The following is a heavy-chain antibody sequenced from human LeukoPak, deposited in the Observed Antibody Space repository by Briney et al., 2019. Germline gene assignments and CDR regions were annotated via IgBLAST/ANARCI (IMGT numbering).Heavy chain of an antibody. J-gene: IGHJ6*02. V-gene: IGHV3-33*01. CDR1: GFTFSNYG. D-gene: IGHD5-18*01. Sequence: GRSLRLSCAASGFTFSNYGMHWARQAPGKGLEWVAVLWYDGSNKYYADSVKGRFTISRDNSKNTLYLQMNSLRADDTAVYYCARDYSYGHDGGMDVWGQGTTVTVSS. CDR2: LWYDGSNK. CDR3: ARDYSYGHDGGMDV.